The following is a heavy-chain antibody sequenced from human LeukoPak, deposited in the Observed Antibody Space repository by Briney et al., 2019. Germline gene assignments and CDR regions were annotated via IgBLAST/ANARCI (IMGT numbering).Heavy chain of an antibody. CDR1: GFTFSDYY. J-gene: IGHJ5*02. CDR3: ARDLPPDPIFGVVIIGPIYWFDP. CDR2: ISSSGSTI. Sequence: GGSLRLSCAASGFTFSDYYMSWIRQAPGKGLEWVSYISSSGSTIYYADSVKGRFTISRDNAKNSLYLQMNSLRAEDTAVYYCARDLPPDPIFGVVIIGPIYWFDPWGQGTLVTVSS. V-gene: IGHV3-11*01. D-gene: IGHD3-3*01.